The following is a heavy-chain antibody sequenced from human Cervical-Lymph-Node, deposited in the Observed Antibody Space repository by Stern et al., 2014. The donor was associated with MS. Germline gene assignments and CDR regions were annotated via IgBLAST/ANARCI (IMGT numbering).Heavy chain of an antibody. CDR2: IYYSGST. CDR3: ASANCSSTSCPNWFDP. Sequence: QVQLQESGPGLVKPSQTLSLTCTVSGGSISSGDYYWSWIRQPPGMGLEWIGYIYYSGSTYYNPSLKSRVTRSVDTSKNQFSLKLSSVTAADTAVYYCASANCSSTSCPNWFDPWGQGTLVTVSS. CDR1: GGSISSGDYY. D-gene: IGHD2-2*01. J-gene: IGHJ5*02. V-gene: IGHV4-30-4*01.